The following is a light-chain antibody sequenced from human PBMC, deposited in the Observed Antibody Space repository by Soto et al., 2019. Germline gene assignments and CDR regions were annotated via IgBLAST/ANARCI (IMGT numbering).Light chain of an antibody. J-gene: IGKJ1*01. CDR2: GAS. CDR3: QQYGTSPET. V-gene: IGKV3-20*01. CDR1: QTVSSNF. Sequence: ERALTQAPDTRSLSRGERDTLSCRASQTVSSNFLAWYQQRPGQAPRLLIYGASSRATGIPDRFSGSGSGTDFTLTISRLEPEDLAVYYCQQYGTSPETFGQGTKVDIK.